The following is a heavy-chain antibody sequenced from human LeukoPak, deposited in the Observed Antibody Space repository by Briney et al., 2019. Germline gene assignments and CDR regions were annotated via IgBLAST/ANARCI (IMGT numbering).Heavy chain of an antibody. Sequence: ASVKVSCKASGGTFSSYAISWVRQAPGQGLEWMGGIIPIFGTANYAQKFQGRVTITAVKSTSTAYMELSSLRSEDTAVYYCAREPIAVAGYYYYYGMDVWGQGTTVTVSS. D-gene: IGHD6-19*01. CDR1: GGTFSSYA. CDR3: AREPIAVAGYYYYYGMDV. CDR2: IIPIFGTA. V-gene: IGHV1-69*06. J-gene: IGHJ6*02.